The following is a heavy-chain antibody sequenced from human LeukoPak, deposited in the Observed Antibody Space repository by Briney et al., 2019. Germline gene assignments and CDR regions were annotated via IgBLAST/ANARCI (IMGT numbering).Heavy chain of an antibody. Sequence: PGRSLSLSCAVSEFAFSIDRMTWGRQAAGTGLEWVSSISSSSSYIYYADSVKGRFTISSDNAKNSLYLQMNSLRAQDTAVYYCARRTYCGGDCYSVGAFDIWGQGTMVTVSS. V-gene: IGHV3-21*01. D-gene: IGHD2-21*02. CDR1: EFAFSIDR. CDR3: ARRTYCGGDCYSVGAFDI. J-gene: IGHJ3*02. CDR2: ISSSSSYI.